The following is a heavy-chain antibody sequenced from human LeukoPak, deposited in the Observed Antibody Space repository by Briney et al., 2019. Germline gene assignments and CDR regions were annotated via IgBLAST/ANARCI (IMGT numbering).Heavy chain of an antibody. Sequence: ASVKVSCKVSGYTLTELSMHWVRQAPGKGLEWMGGFDPEDGETIYAQKFQGRVTMTEDTSTDTAYMELSSLRSGDTAVYYCATSKMDNMVRGVIMYYFDYWGQGTLVTVSS. CDR1: GYTLTELS. J-gene: IGHJ4*02. V-gene: IGHV1-24*01. D-gene: IGHD3-10*01. CDR2: FDPEDGET. CDR3: ATSKMDNMVRGVIMYYFDY.